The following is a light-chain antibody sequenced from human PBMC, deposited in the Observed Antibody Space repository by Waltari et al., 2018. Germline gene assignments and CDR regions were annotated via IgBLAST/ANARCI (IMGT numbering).Light chain of an antibody. Sequence: QSALTQPASVSGSPGQSITISCTGTNSDVGSYNFVSWYQQHPGIAPKLRIYEVSNRPSGVSNRFSGSKSGNTASLTISGLQAEDEADYHCCSYAGSSTWVLGGGTKLTVL. CDR2: EVS. CDR3: CSYAGSSTWV. CDR1: NSDVGSYNF. V-gene: IGLV2-23*02. J-gene: IGLJ3*02.